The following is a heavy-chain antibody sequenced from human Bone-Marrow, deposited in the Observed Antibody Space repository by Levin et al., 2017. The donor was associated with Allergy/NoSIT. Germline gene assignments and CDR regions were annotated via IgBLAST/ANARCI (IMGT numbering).Heavy chain of an antibody. J-gene: IGHJ4*02. CDR3: TRDHVGVKIDY. D-gene: IGHD1-26*01. V-gene: IGHV3-49*03. Sequence: GGSLRLSCTATGFSLGDYAMSWFRQVPGKGLEWVGVIRSKASGGTTDYAASVRGRFTISRDDPKSIAYLQMNSLKTAETAIYYCTRDHVGVKIDYWGQGTLVTVSS. CDR1: GFSLGDYA. CDR2: IRSKASGGTT.